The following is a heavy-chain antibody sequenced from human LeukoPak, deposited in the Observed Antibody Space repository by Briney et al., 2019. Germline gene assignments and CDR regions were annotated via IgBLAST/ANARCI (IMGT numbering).Heavy chain of an antibody. CDR1: GGSISSHY. Sequence: SETLSLTCTVSGGSISSHYWSWTRQPPGKGLEWIGYIYYSGSTNYNPSLKSRVTISVDTSKNQFSLKLSSVTAADTAVYYCARGRLQPFGYWGQGTLVTVSS. D-gene: IGHD5-24*01. CDR3: ARGRLQPFGY. V-gene: IGHV4-59*11. CDR2: IYYSGST. J-gene: IGHJ4*02.